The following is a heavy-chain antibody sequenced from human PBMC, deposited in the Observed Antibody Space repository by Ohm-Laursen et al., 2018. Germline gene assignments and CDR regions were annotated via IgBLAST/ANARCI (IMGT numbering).Heavy chain of an antibody. J-gene: IGHJ4*02. D-gene: IGHD4/OR15-4a*01. CDR2: MNPNSGNT. V-gene: IGHV1-8*01. CDR3: TRGSNVYGEMWDSIRG. Sequence: GSSVKVSCKASGYTFTNYDINWVRQATGQGLEWMGWMNPNSGNTGYAQKFQGRVTMTRNTSISTAYMELSGLRSEDTAVYYCTRGSNVYGEMWDSIRGWGQGTLVTVSS. CDR1: GYTFTNYD.